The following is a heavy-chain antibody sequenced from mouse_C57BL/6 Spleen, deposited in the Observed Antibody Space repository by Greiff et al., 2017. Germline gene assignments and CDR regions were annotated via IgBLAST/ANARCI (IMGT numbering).Heavy chain of an antibody. CDR3: ARVGTGTIDY. D-gene: IGHD4-1*01. CDR1: GYTFTSYW. Sequence: LQQPGAELVKPGASVKLSCKASGYTFTSYWMQWVKQRPGQGLEWIGEIDPSDSYTNYNQKFKGKATLTVDTSSSTAYMQLSSLTSEDSAVYYCARVGTGTIDYWGQGTTLTVSS. J-gene: IGHJ2*01. CDR2: IDPSDSYT. V-gene: IGHV1-50*01.